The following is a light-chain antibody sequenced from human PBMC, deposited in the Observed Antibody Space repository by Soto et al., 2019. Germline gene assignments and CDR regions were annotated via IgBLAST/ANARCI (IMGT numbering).Light chain of an antibody. Sequence: QSALTQPRSVSGSPGQSVTISCTGTSSDVGGYNYVSWYQQHPGKAPKLMIYDVSKRPSGVPDRFSGSKSGNTASLTISGLQAEDAADYSCCSYAGSYTYVFGTGTKVTVL. CDR3: CSYAGSYTYV. CDR1: SSDVGGYNY. CDR2: DVS. J-gene: IGLJ1*01. V-gene: IGLV2-11*01.